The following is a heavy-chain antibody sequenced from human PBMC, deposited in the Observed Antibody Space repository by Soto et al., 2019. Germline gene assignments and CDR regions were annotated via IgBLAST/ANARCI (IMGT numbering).Heavy chain of an antibody. D-gene: IGHD3-10*01. CDR2: INHSGST. CDR3: ARGSHYYGSGSYYYYYGMDV. CDR1: GGSFSGYY. V-gene: IGHV4-34*01. J-gene: IGHJ6*04. Sequence: SETLSLTCAVYGGSFSGYYWSWIRQPPGKGLEWIGEINHSGSTNYNPSLKSRVTISVDTSKNQFSLKLSSVTAADTAVYYCARGSHYYGSGSYYYYYGMDVWGKGTTVTVSS.